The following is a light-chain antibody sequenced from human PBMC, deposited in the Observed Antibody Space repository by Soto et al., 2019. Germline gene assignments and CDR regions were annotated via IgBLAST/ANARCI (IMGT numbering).Light chain of an antibody. J-gene: IGKJ1*01. CDR2: DAS. Sequence: EIVLTQSPATVSFSPGERATLSCRASQSVRSSLAWYQQQPGQAPRLLIYDASNRATGIPARFSGSGSGTDFTLTISSLEPKDFAVYYCQQRSNWPGTFGQGTKVDIK. V-gene: IGKV3-11*01. CDR1: QSVRSS. CDR3: QQRSNWPGT.